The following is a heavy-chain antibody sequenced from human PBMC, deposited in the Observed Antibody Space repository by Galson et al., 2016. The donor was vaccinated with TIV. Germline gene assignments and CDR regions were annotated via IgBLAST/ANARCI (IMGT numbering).Heavy chain of an antibody. D-gene: IGHD3-22*01. J-gene: IGHJ4*02. V-gene: IGHV1-69*13. CDR2: IIGMFGTT. CDR1: GGTFSSYA. Sequence: QSGAEVKKPGSSVKVSCKASGGTFSSYAFSWVRQAPGQGLEWMGRIIGMFGTTNYAQNFQGRVTITADESTSTAYMELSSLKSEDTAVYYCARAPGYHDSSGYYPAWGQGTLVTVSS. CDR3: ARAPGYHDSSGYYPA.